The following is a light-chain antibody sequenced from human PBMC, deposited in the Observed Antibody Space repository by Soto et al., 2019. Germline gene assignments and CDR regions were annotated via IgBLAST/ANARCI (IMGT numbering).Light chain of an antibody. CDR2: DAS. CDR3: QQRSNWIT. Sequence: EIVMTQSPATLSVSPGERATLSCRAGQGVTTNFAWYQQKSGQSPRLLIYDASNRATGIPARFSGSGSGTDFTLTISSLEPEDFAVYYCQQRSNWITFGQGTRLEI. CDR1: QGVTTN. V-gene: IGKV3D-11*01. J-gene: IGKJ5*01.